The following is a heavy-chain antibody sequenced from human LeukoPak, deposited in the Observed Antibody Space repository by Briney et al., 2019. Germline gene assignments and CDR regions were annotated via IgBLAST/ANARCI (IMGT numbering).Heavy chain of an antibody. D-gene: IGHD3-9*01. J-gene: IGHJ4*02. V-gene: IGHV3-30*04. Sequence: GRSLRLSCAASGFTFSSYAMHWVRQAPGKGLEWVAVISYDGSNKYYADSVKGRFTISRDNSKNTLYLQMNSLRAEDTAVYYCARVLMPYDILTGSFDYWGQGTLVTVSP. CDR3: ARVLMPYDILTGSFDY. CDR1: GFTFSSYA. CDR2: ISYDGSNK.